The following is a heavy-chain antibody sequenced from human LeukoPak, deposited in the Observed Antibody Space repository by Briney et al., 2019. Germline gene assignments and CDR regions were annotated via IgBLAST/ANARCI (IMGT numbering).Heavy chain of an antibody. D-gene: IGHD4-17*01. CDR2: MSNSGENT. J-gene: IGHJ4*02. CDR3: AKGGASVTRYVDY. Sequence: GGSLRLSCAAAGFTFSSYSMQWVRQTPGKGLEWVGIMSNSGENTFYGEAVKGRFTITRDNSQNTLYLQMNSLRPEDTAVYYCAKGGASVTRYVDYWGQGTLVTVSS. CDR1: GFTFSSYS. V-gene: IGHV3-30*18.